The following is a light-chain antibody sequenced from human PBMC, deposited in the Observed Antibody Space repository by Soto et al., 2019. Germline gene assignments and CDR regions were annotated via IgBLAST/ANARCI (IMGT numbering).Light chain of an antibody. CDR3: SSYTSTNSWV. CDR1: SSDVGGYNY. J-gene: IGLJ3*02. V-gene: IGLV2-8*01. Sequence: QSALTQPPSASGSPGQSVTISCTGTSSDVGGYNYVSWYQQHPGKAPKLLIYDVNKRPSGVPDRFSGSKSDNTASLTVSGLQADDEADYYCSSYTSTNSWVFGGGTKLTVL. CDR2: DVN.